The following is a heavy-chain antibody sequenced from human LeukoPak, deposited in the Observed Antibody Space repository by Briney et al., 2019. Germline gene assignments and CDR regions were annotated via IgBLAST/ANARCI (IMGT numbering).Heavy chain of an antibody. Sequence: PGGSLRLSCAASGFTFDDYAMHWVRQAPGKGLEWVSGISWNSGSIGYADSVKGRFTISRDNAKNSLYLQMNSLRAEDTALYYCIVGSRTYYYYYGMDVWGQGTTVTVSS. CDR1: GFTFDDYA. J-gene: IGHJ6*02. CDR3: IVGSRTYYYYYGMDV. D-gene: IGHD1-14*01. CDR2: ISWNSGSI. V-gene: IGHV3-9*01.